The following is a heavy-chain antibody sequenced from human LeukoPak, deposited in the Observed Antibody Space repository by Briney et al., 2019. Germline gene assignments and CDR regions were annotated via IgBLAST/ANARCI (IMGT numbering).Heavy chain of an antibody. D-gene: IGHD3-16*01. V-gene: IGHV3-21*01. J-gene: IGHJ3*02. CDR2: ISSSSSYI. CDR3: ARDHQRVMGPSELKNVPNDAFDT. Sequence: PGGSLRLSCAASGFTFSSYSMNWVRQAPGKGLEWVSSISSSSSYIYYADSVKGRFTISRDNAKNSLYLQMNSLRAEDTAVYYCARDHQRVMGPSELKNVPNDAFDTWGQGTMVTVSS. CDR1: GFTFSSYS.